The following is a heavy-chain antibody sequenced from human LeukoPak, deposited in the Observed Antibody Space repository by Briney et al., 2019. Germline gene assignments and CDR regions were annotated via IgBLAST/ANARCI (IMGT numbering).Heavy chain of an antibody. Sequence: PGGSLRLSCAASGFTFSSYGMHWSRQAPAKGLSGLAVIWYDGSNKYYPDSVQGRFTISRDNSKNTLYLQVNSLRAEDTAVYYCARDRSMSGWYIDLWGRGTLVTVSS. CDR2: IWYDGSNK. J-gene: IGHJ2*01. CDR3: ARDRSMSGWYIDL. CDR1: GFTFSSYG. V-gene: IGHV3-33*01. D-gene: IGHD2/OR15-2a*01.